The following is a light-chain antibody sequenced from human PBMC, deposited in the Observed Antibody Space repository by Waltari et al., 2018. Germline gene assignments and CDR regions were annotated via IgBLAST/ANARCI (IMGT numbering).Light chain of an antibody. CDR1: SLRSYY. CDR3: NSRDSSLKHYV. J-gene: IGLJ1*01. V-gene: IGLV3-19*01. Sequence: SSELTQDPAVSVAMGRTVRITCQGDSLRSYYASWYQQKPGQDPLLIIYGTDNRPSGIPDRFSGSSAGNTASLTITGAQAEDEADYYCNSRDSSLKHYVFGPGTKVTVL. CDR2: GTD.